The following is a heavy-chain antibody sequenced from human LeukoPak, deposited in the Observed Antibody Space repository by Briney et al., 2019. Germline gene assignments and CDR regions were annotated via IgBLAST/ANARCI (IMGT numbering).Heavy chain of an antibody. V-gene: IGHV3-30*18. Sequence: PGRSLRLSCAASGFTFSSYGMHWVRQVPGKGLEGVAVISYDGSNKYYADSVKGRFTISRDNSKNTLYLQMNSLRAEDTAVYYCAKGGGRDGYNSGLFDYWGQGTLVTVSS. CDR2: ISYDGSNK. CDR1: GFTFSSYG. D-gene: IGHD5-24*01. CDR3: AKGGGRDGYNSGLFDY. J-gene: IGHJ4*02.